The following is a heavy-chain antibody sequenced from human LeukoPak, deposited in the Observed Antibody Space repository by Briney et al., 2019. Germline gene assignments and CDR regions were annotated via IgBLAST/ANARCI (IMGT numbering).Heavy chain of an antibody. CDR1: GFTFSSYG. V-gene: IGHV3-33*01. CDR2: IWYDGSNK. Sequence: PGGSLRLSCAASGFTFSSYGMHRVRQAPGKGLEWVAVIWYDGSNKYYADSVKGRFTISRDNSKNTLYLQMNSLRAEDTAVYYCARAMSVRGVIRRNPFDYWGQETLVTVSS. D-gene: IGHD3-10*01. CDR3: ARAMSVRGVIRRNPFDY. J-gene: IGHJ4*02.